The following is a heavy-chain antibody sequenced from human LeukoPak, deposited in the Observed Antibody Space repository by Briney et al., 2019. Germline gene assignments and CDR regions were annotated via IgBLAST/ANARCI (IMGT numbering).Heavy chain of an antibody. CDR2: IYYSGST. Sequence: ETLSLTCTVSGGSISSYYWSWIRQPPGKGLEWIGYIYYSGSTNYNPSLKSRVTISVDTSKNQFSLKLSSVTAADTAVYYCARHDYGDYIVFNYWGQGTLVTVSS. CDR3: ARHDYGDYIVFNY. J-gene: IGHJ4*02. D-gene: IGHD4-17*01. CDR1: GGSISSYY. V-gene: IGHV4-59*08.